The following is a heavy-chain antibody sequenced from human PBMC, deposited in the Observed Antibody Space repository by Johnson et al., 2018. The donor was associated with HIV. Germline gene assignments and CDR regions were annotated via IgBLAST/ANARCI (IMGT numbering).Heavy chain of an antibody. J-gene: IGHJ3*02. Sequence: VQLVESGGGLVKPGGSLRLSCAASGFTFDDYGMSWVRQAPGKGLEWVSGINWNGGRTGYADSVKGRFTISRDNAKNSLDLQIKRLRAEETALYDCATVGKVAVAGRRVGDAVDIWGQGTMVTVSS. CDR2: INWNGGRT. CDR3: ATVGKVAVAGRRVGDAVDI. V-gene: IGHV3-20*01. CDR1: GFTFDDYG. D-gene: IGHD6-19*01.